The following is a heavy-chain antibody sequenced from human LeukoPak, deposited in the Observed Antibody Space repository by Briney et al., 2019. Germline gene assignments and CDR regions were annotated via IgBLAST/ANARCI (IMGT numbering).Heavy chain of an antibody. V-gene: IGHV3-23*01. CDR1: GFTFGSYA. D-gene: IGHD5-18*01. CDR2: IFGSGGSP. Sequence: GGSLSLSCEASGFTFGSYAMYWVRQAPGKGLEWVAGIFGSGGSPHYADPVKGRFTISRDNSRNTVYLQINSLRAEDTAVYYCGKTTVGYSSGQKPAWPVDYWGQGTLVTVSS. J-gene: IGHJ4*02. CDR3: GKTTVGYSSGQKPAWPVDY.